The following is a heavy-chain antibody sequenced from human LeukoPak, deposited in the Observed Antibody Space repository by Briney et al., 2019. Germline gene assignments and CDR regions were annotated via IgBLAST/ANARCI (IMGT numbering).Heavy chain of an antibody. V-gene: IGHV1-69*04. J-gene: IGHJ5*02. CDR1: GGTFSSYA. CDR2: IIPILGIA. CDR3: ARVRYSSGWFDP. D-gene: IGHD6-25*01. Sequence: SVKVSCKASGGTFSSYAISWVRQAPGQGLEWMGRIIPILGIANYAQKFQGRVTITADKSTSTAYMELSSLRSEDTAVYYCARVRYSSGWFDPWGQGTLVTVSS.